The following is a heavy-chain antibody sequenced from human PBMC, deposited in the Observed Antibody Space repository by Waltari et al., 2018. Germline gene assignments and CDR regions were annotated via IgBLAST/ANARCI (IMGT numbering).Heavy chain of an antibody. CDR1: GYSISSGYY. CDR2: IYHSGST. D-gene: IGHD6-13*01. CDR3: ARGYSSSSIFDP. Sequence: QVQLQESGPGLVKPSETLSLTCTVSGYSISSGYYWGWIRQPPGKGLEWIGSIYHSGSTYYNPPRKSRVTISVDTSKNQFSLRLSSVTAADTAVYYCARGYSSSSIFDPWGQGTLVTVSS. V-gene: IGHV4-38-2*02. J-gene: IGHJ5*02.